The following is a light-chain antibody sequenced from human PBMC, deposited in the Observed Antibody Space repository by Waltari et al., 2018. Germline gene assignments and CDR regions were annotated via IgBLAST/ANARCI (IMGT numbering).Light chain of an antibody. CDR1: QSISNW. J-gene: IGKJ2*01. Sequence: DIRMTQSPSSLSASVGDRVTITCRASQSISNWLAWYQQKLGKAPILLIYKASILKSGVPSRFSGGGSGTQFTLTISSLQPDDFATYYCQQYNTYSSFGQGTKLEIK. V-gene: IGKV1-5*03. CDR2: KAS. CDR3: QQYNTYSS.